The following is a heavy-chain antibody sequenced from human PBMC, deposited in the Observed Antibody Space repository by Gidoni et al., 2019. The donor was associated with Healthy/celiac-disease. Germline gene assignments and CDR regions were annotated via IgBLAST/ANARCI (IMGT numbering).Heavy chain of an antibody. J-gene: IGHJ4*02. CDR1: GLTTSNGW. V-gene: IGHV3-15*01. Sequence: EVQRVESGGGWVKPGGYVRLSWARSGLTTSNGWMCWVRQAPGKGREWLCRIKSQPEVGTTDYSAPVTGRFTISRYYSKTTLYLQMHSLKTEDSALYYCTTVLMFGESPDYWCQGTLVTVSS. D-gene: IGHD3-10*02. CDR2: IKSQPEVGTT. CDR3: TTVLMFGESPDY.